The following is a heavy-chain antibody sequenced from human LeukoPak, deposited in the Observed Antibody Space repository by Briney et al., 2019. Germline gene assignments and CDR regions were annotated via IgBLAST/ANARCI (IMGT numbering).Heavy chain of an antibody. CDR1: GLTVSSNY. J-gene: IGHJ1*01. CDR2: VYRSDAT. V-gene: IGHV3-53*01. CDR3: ARDLPDQGAN. Sequence: PGGSLRLSCAAAGLTVSSNYMSWARQAPGKGLEWVSVVYRSDATYYADSVKGRFTMSRDISKNTVYLQMDSLRSEDTAVYYCARDLPDQGANWGQGTLVIVSS. D-gene: IGHD1-14*01.